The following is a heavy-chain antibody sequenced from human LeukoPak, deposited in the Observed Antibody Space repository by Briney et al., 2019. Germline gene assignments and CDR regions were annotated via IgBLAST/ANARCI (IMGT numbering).Heavy chain of an antibody. CDR1: GGSISSSSYY. CDR2: IYHSGST. D-gene: IGHD1-7*01. V-gene: IGHV4-39*07. J-gene: IGHJ4*02. Sequence: SETLSLTCTVSGGSISSSSYYWGWIRQPPGKGLEWIGEIYHSGSTNYNPSLKSRVTISVDKSKNQFSLKLSSVTAADTAVYYCARDPGPGTTGFDYWGQGTLVTVSS. CDR3: ARDPGPGTTGFDY.